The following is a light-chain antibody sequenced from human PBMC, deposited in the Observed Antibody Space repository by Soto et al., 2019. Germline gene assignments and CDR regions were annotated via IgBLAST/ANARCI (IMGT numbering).Light chain of an antibody. J-gene: IGLJ1*01. V-gene: IGLV2-14*01. CDR3: SSHTSGSTRV. Sequence: QSVLTQPASVSGSPGQSIAISCTGTSGDVGGYDYVSWHQQHPDKAPKLMIYEVTKRPSWVSNRFSGSKSGNTASLTIPGLQPEDEADYYCSSHTSGSTRVFGSGTKVTVL. CDR1: SGDVGGYDY. CDR2: EVT.